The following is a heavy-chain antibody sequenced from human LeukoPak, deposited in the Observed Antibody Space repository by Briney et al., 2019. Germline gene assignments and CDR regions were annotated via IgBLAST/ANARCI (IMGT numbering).Heavy chain of an antibody. D-gene: IGHD1-26*01. Sequence: TGGSLRLSCAASGFTFSTYAMSWVRQAPGKGLEWVSAISDGGTSTYYTGSVKGRFTISTNNSKNTLYLQMNSVRADDTAVYYCAKGRRWELPFDFWGQGTLVAVSS. CDR2: ISDGGTST. CDR1: GFTFSTYA. J-gene: IGHJ4*02. CDR3: AKGRRWELPFDF. V-gene: IGHV3-23*01.